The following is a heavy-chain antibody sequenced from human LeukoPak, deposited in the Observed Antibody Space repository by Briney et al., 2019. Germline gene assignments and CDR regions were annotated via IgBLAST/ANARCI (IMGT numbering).Heavy chain of an antibody. V-gene: IGHV3-66*01. CDR3: ATLHHPDSGDPYFEY. J-gene: IGHJ4*02. D-gene: IGHD4-17*01. CDR1: GFTVSNSY. Sequence: GGSLRLSCAASGFTVSNSYMSWVRQAPGKGLEWVSFIYSGGSTYSADSVKGRFTVSRDKSKNTLYPQTNSLRAEDTAMYFCATLHHPDSGDPYFEYWGQGALVTVSS. CDR2: IYSGGST.